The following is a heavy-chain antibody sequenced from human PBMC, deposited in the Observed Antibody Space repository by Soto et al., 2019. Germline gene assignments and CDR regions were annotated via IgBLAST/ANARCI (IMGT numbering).Heavy chain of an antibody. CDR3: ARVEKQLVTGTHGALDV. J-gene: IGHJ6*02. CDR2: IYSGGST. D-gene: IGHD6-6*01. V-gene: IGHV3-66*01. Sequence: LRLSCAASGFTVSSNYMSWVRQAPGKGLEWVSVIYSGGSTYYADSVKGRFTISRDNSKNTLYLQMNSLRAEDTAVYYCARVEKQLVTGTHGALDVWGQGTTVTVSS. CDR1: GFTVSSNY.